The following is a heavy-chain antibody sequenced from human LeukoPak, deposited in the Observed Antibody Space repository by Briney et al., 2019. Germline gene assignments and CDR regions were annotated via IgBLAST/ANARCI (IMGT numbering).Heavy chain of an antibody. D-gene: IGHD3-22*01. CDR2: MNPNSGNT. J-gene: IGHJ4*02. V-gene: IGHV1-8*02. CDR1: GYTFTGYY. CDR3: ARGREAQYYYDSSGYDY. Sequence: APVKVSCKASGYTFTGYYMHWVRQATGQGLEWMGWMNPNSGNTGYAQKFQGRVTMTRNTSISTAYMELSSLRSEDTAVYYCARGREAQYYYDSSGYDYWGQGTLVTVSS.